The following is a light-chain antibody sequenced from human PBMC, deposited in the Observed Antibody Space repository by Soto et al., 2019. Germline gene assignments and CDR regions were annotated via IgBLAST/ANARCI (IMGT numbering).Light chain of an antibody. Sequence: QSVLTQPASVSGSPGQSITISCTGTSSDIGGYKYVSWYQRHPGKAPKLMIYEVSNRPSGVSNRFSGSKSGNTASLTISGLQAEDEADYYCSSYAGTSTLYVFGTGTKVTVL. J-gene: IGLJ1*01. V-gene: IGLV2-14*01. CDR2: EVS. CDR3: SSYAGTSTLYV. CDR1: SSDIGGYKY.